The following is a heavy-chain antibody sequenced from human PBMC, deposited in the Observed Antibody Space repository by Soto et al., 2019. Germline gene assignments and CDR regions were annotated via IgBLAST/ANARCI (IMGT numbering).Heavy chain of an antibody. CDR2: INHSGST. CDR1: GGSFSGYY. J-gene: IGHJ4*02. CDR3: ARVYPAGYYFDY. D-gene: IGHD6-13*01. Sequence: ASETLSLTCAVYGGSFSGYYWSWIRQPPGKGLEWIGEINHSGSTNYNPSLKSRVTISVDTSKNQFSLKLSSVTAADTAVYYCARVYPAGYYFDYRGQGTLVTVP. V-gene: IGHV4-34*01.